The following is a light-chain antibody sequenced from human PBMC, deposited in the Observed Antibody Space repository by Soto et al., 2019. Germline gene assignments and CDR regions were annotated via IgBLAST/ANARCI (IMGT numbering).Light chain of an antibody. V-gene: IGLV1-47*01. CDR1: GSNIGSNY. CDR3: AAWDDSLSGPV. Sequence: QSVLIQPPSASGTPGQRVTISCSGSGSNIGSNYVYWYQQLPGMAPKLLIFRNNDRPSGVPDRFSGSKSGTSASLAINGLRSEDEADYYCAAWDDSLSGPVFGGGTKLTVL. CDR2: RNN. J-gene: IGLJ2*01.